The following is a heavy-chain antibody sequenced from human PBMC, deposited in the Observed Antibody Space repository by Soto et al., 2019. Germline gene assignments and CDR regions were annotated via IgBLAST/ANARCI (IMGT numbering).Heavy chain of an antibody. CDR1: GGSISSGDYY. V-gene: IGHV4-30-4*01. CDR3: ARISIVRTYYFDY. CDR2: IYYSGST. J-gene: IGHJ4*02. D-gene: IGHD6-6*01. Sequence: SETLSLTCTVSGGSISSGDYYWSWIRQPPGKGLEWIGYIYYSGSTYYNPSLKSRVTISVDTSKNQFSLKLSSVTAAGTAVYYCARISIVRTYYFDYWGQGTLVTVSS.